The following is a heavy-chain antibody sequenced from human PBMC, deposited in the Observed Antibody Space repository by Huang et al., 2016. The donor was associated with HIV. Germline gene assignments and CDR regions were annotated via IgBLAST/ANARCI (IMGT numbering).Heavy chain of an antibody. CDR2: INTNTGNP. CDR1: GYTFTTYA. D-gene: IGHD1-20*01. J-gene: IGHJ4*02. V-gene: IGHV7-4-1*02. CDR3: ARNSYNWNDISFDY. Sequence: QVQLVQSGSELKKPGASVRVSCKASGYTFTTYAINWVRQAPGQGLEWMGWINTNTGNPTYAQGFTGRFVFSLDPSVSTAYLQNSSLKTEDTAVYYCARNSYNWNDISFDYWGQGTLVTVSS.